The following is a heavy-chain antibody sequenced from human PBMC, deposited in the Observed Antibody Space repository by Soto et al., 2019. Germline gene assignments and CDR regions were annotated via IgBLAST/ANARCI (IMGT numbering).Heavy chain of an antibody. J-gene: IGHJ4*02. CDR2: INPSGGST. D-gene: IGHD6-19*01. CDR1: GYPFTSYY. Sequence: QVQLVQSGAEVKKPGASVKVSCKASGYPFTSYYMHWVRQAPGQGLEWMGIINPSGGSTSYAQKFQGRVTMTRDTATSTVYMELSRLRSEDTAVYYCARGLDSSGWDYYFDYWGQGTLVTVSS. CDR3: ARGLDSSGWDYYFDY. V-gene: IGHV1-46*01.